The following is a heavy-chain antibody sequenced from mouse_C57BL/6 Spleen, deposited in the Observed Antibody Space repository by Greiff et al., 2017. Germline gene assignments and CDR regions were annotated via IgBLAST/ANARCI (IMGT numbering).Heavy chain of an antibody. CDR3: ARHPITTVVATRAFDY. V-gene: IGHV1-62-2*01. CDR2: FYPGSGSI. D-gene: IGHD1-1*01. Sequence: QVQLKESGAELVKPGASVKLSCKASGYTFTEYTIHWVKQRSGPGLEWIGWFYPGSGSIKYNEKFKDKATLTADKSSSTVYMELSRLTSEDSAVYFCARHPITTVVATRAFDYWGQGTTLTVSS. J-gene: IGHJ2*01. CDR1: GYTFTEYT.